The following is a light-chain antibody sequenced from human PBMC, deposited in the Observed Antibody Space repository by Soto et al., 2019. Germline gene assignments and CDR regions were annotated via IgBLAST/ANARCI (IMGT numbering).Light chain of an antibody. CDR2: KAS. CDR1: QTISSW. V-gene: IGKV1-5*03. J-gene: IGKJ1*01. Sequence: DIQMTQSPSTLSGSVGDRVTITCRASQTISSWLAWYQQKPGKAPKLLIYKASTLKSGVPSRFSGSRSGTEFTLTISSLQPDDFATYYCQQYNSYSFGQGTKVDIK. CDR3: QQYNSYS.